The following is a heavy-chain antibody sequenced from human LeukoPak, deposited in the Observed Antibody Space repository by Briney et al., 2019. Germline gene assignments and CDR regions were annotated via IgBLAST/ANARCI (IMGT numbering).Heavy chain of an antibody. CDR2: IYYSGST. CDR3: ARHLSFEFDY. J-gene: IGHJ4*02. V-gene: IGHV4-38-2*01. CDR1: GYSITSSSW. Sequence: SETLSLTCAVSGYSITSSSWWGWIRQPPGKGLEWIGSIYYSGSTYYNPSLKSRVTISVDTSKNQFSLKLSSVTAADTAVYYCARHLSFEFDYWGQGTLVTVSS. D-gene: IGHD3-3*02.